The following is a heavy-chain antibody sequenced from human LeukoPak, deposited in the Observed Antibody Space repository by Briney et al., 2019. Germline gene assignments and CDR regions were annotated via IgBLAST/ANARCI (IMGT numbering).Heavy chain of an antibody. CDR2: INHSGST. D-gene: IGHD2-15*01. CDR3: ASSIVVVVAYAFDI. CDR1: GGSFSGYY. Sequence: KPSETLSLTCAVYGGSFSGYYWSWIRQPPGKGLEWIGEINHSGSTNYNPSLKSRVTISVDTSKNQFSLKLSSVAAADTAVYYCASSIVVVVAYAFDIWGQGTMVTVSS. J-gene: IGHJ3*02. V-gene: IGHV4-34*01.